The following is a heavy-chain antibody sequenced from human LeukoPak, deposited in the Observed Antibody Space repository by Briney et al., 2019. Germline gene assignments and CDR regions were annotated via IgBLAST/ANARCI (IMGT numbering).Heavy chain of an antibody. CDR3: AKAGGYCSSTSCYYYFDY. D-gene: IGHD2-2*01. V-gene: IGHV3-23*01. J-gene: IGHJ4*02. Sequence: PGGSLRLSCAASGFTFSSYAMSWVRQAPGKGLEWVSAISSSGGNTYYADSVKGRFTISRDNSKNTLYLQMNSLRAEDTAVYYCAKAGGYCSSTSCYYYFDYWGQGTLVTVSS. CDR2: ISSSGGNT. CDR1: GFTFSSYA.